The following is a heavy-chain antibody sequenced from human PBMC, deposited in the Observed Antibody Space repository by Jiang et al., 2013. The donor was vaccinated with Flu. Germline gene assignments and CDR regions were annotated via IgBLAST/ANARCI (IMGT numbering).Heavy chain of an antibody. CDR2: MNPNSGNT. J-gene: IGHJ4*02. V-gene: IGHV1-8*01. CDR1: GYTFTSYD. Sequence: SGYTFTSYDINWVRQATGQGLEWMGWMNPNSGNTGYAQKFQGRVTMTRNTSISTAYMELSSLRSEDTAVYYCARLSSVSSGWYDQPETEDYWGQGTLVTVSS. D-gene: IGHD6-19*01. CDR3: ARLSSVSSGWYDQPETEDY.